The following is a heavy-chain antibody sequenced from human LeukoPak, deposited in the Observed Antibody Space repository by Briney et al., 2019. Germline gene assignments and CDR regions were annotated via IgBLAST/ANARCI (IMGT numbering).Heavy chain of an antibody. CDR2: IYYSGST. D-gene: IGHD6-19*01. Sequence: SETLSLTCTVSGGSISSYYWSWIRQPPGKGLEWIGYIYYSGSTNYNPSLKSRVTISVDTSKNQFSLKLSSVTAADTAVYYCARGSSGGSRVQDYWGQGTLVTVSS. CDR3: ARGSSGGSRVQDY. J-gene: IGHJ4*02. V-gene: IGHV4-59*01. CDR1: GGSISSYY.